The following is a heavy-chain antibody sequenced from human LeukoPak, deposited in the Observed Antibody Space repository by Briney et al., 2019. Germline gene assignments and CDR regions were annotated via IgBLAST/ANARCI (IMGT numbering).Heavy chain of an antibody. CDR3: AKSGGYGLIDY. V-gene: IGHV4-34*01. CDR1: GGSFSGYY. Sequence: SETLSLTCAVYGGSFSGYYWSWIRQPPGKGLEWIGEINHSGSTNYNPSPKSRVTISIDTSKNQVSLKMSSVTAADTAVYYCAKSGGYGLIDYWGQGTLVTVSS. CDR2: INHSGST. J-gene: IGHJ4*01. D-gene: IGHD6-25*01.